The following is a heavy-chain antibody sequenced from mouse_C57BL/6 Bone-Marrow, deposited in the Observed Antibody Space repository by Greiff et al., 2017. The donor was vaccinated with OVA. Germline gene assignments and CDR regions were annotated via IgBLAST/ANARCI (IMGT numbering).Heavy chain of an antibody. D-gene: IGHD1-1*01. CDR2: IYPRSGNT. Sequence: LVESGAELARPGASVKLSCKASGYTFTSYGISWVKQRTGQGLEWIGEIYPRSGNTYYNEKFKGKATLTADKSSSTAYMELRSLTSEDSAVYFCAREDYGSTHAMDYWGQGTSVTVSS. V-gene: IGHV1-81*01. CDR1: GYTFTSYG. J-gene: IGHJ4*01. CDR3: AREDYGSTHAMDY.